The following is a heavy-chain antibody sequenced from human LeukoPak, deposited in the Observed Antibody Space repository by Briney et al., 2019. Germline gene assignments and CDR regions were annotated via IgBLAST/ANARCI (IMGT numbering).Heavy chain of an antibody. CDR1: GFTFSSNY. D-gene: IGHD6-19*01. CDR2: ISHSGGTT. CDR3: AKQGAVAGDFDY. J-gene: IGHJ4*02. V-gene: IGHV3-23*01. Sequence: GGSLRLSCAASGFTFSSNYMSWVRQAPGKGLEWVSGISHSGGTTYYADSVKGRFTISRDNSKNTLYLQMNSLRAEDTAVYYCAKQGAVAGDFDYWGQGTLVTVSS.